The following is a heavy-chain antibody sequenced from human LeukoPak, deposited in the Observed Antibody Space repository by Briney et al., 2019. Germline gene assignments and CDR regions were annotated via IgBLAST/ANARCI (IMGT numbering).Heavy chain of an antibody. Sequence: PSETLSLTCTVSDGSLSSYYWSWIRQPPGKGLEWIGHIYDSGSTNYNPSLKSRVTISVDTSKNQFSLKLSSLRSEDTAVYYCASSITIFGVVTAFFDYWGQGTLVTVSS. CDR1: DGSLSSYY. CDR2: IYDSGST. D-gene: IGHD3-3*01. J-gene: IGHJ4*02. CDR3: ASSITIFGVVTAFFDY. V-gene: IGHV4-59*01.